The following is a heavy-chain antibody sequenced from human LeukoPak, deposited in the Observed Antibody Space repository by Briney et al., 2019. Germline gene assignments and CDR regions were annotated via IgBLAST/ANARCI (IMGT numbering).Heavy chain of an antibody. CDR1: GFTFSRHG. J-gene: IGHJ4*02. CDR2: IGDTGRAK. V-gene: IGHV3-30*03. CDR3: ARNVYYDSGTYHSGFDY. D-gene: IGHD3-10*01. Sequence: GGSLRLSCVASGFTFSRHGMHWVRQAPGKGLEWVAVIGDTGRAKYYADSVEGRFTASRDNFKNTLYLEMNSLRAEDTAMYYCARNVYYDSGTYHSGFDYWGLGTLVTVSS.